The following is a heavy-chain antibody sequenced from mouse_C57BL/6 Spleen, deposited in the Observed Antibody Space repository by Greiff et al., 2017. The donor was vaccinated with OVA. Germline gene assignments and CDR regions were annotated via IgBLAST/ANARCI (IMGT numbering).Heavy chain of an antibody. Sequence: EVHLVESEGGLVQPGSSMKLSCTASGFTFSDYYMAWVRQVPEKGLEWVANINYDGSSTYYLDSLKSRFIISRDNAKNILYLQMSSLKSEDTATYYCARARVGSSPYYYAMDYWGQGTSVTVSS. CDR1: GFTFSDYY. CDR2: INYDGSST. V-gene: IGHV5-16*01. CDR3: ARARVGSSPYYYAMDY. D-gene: IGHD1-1*01. J-gene: IGHJ4*01.